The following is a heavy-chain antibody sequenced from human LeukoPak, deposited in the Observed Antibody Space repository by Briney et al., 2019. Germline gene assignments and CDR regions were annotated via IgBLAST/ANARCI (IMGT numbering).Heavy chain of an antibody. Sequence: SETLSLTCTVSGYSISSGYYWSWIRQPPGKGLEWIGYIYYSGSTNYNPSLKSRVTISVDTSKNQFSLKLSSVTAADTAVYYCARVTETYCGGDCYSISGSGRYYFDYWGQGTLVTVSS. CDR3: ARVTETYCGGDCYSISGSGRYYFDY. D-gene: IGHD2-21*02. J-gene: IGHJ4*02. CDR2: IYYSGST. CDR1: GYSISSGYY. V-gene: IGHV4-38-2*02.